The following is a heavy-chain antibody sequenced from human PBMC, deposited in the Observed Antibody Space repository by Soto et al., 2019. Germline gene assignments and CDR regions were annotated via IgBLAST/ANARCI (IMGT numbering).Heavy chain of an antibody. CDR3: ARGYCSGGSCYSSIYGMDV. Sequence: PGGSLRLSCAASGFTFSDHYMDWVRQAPGKGLEWVGRTRNKANSYTTEYAASVKGRFTISRDDSKNSLYLQMNSLKTEDTAVYYCARGYCSGGSCYSSIYGMDVWGQGTTVTVSS. V-gene: IGHV3-72*01. CDR2: TRNKANSYTT. J-gene: IGHJ6*02. CDR1: GFTFSDHY. D-gene: IGHD2-15*01.